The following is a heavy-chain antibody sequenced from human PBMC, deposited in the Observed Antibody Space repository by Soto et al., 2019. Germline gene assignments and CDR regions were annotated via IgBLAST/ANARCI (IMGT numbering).Heavy chain of an antibody. J-gene: IGHJ6*02. CDR3: ARNMVGVVSYYYYGMDV. V-gene: IGHV4-34*01. Sequence: SETLSLTCAVYGGSFSGYYWSWIRQPPGKGLEWIGEINHSGSTNYNPSLKSRVTISVDTSKNQFSLKLSSVTAADTAVYYCARNMVGVVSYYYYGMDVWGQGITVNVSS. CDR2: INHSGST. D-gene: IGHD3-3*01. CDR1: GGSFSGYY.